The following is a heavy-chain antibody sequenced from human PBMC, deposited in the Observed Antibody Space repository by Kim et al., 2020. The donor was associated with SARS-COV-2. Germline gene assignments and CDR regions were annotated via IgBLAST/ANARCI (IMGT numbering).Heavy chain of an antibody. V-gene: IGHV3-21*01. J-gene: IGHJ6*02. CDR3: AREALRTYYYGMDV. Sequence: ADSVRGRFTISRDNAKNSVYLQMNSLGAEETAVYYCAREALRTYYYGMDVWGQGTTVTVSS. D-gene: IGHD3-10*01.